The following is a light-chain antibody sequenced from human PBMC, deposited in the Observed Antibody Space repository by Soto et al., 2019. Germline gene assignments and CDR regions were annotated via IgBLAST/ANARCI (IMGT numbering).Light chain of an antibody. J-gene: IGKJ5*01. CDR1: QPVSDK. Sequence: EVVMTQSPAHLSVSPGVGATLSCWASQPVSDKLAWYQQKPGQAPRLLIYGASARALDTPARFAGSGSGTEFTLTISSLQSEDFAVYFCQQYNNWPITFGQGTRLEIK. CDR3: QQYNNWPIT. CDR2: GAS. V-gene: IGKV3-15*01.